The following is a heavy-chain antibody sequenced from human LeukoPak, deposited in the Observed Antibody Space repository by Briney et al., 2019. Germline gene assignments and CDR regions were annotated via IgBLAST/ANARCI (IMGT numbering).Heavy chain of an antibody. D-gene: IGHD6-13*01. Sequence: GESLKISCKGSGYLFTSYWIGWVRPMPGKGLELMGIIYPGDSDTRYGPSFQGQVTISADKSISTAYLQWSSLKASDTAMYYCASHSSSWYEYYFDYWGQGTLVTVSS. J-gene: IGHJ4*02. CDR3: ASHSSSWYEYYFDY. V-gene: IGHV5-51*01. CDR2: IYPGDSDT. CDR1: GYLFTSYW.